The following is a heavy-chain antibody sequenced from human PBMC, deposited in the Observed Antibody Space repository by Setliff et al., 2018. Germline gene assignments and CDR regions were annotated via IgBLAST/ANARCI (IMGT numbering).Heavy chain of an antibody. D-gene: IGHD1-26*01. CDR1: GYTFTSYY. J-gene: IGHJ4*02. Sequence: ASVKVSCKASGYTFTSYYMHWVRQAPGQGLEWMGIINPSGGSTSYAQKFQGRVTMTRDTSTSTVYMELSSLRSEDTAVYYCARERRGDSGSYYTCVYWGQGTLVTVSS. V-gene: IGHV1-46*01. CDR3: ARERRGDSGSYYTCVY. CDR2: INPSGGST.